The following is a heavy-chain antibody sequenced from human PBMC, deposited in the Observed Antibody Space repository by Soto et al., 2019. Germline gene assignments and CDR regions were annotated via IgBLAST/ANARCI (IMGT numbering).Heavy chain of an antibody. CDR2: IYYSGST. D-gene: IGHD6-13*01. J-gene: IGHJ6*02. V-gene: IGHV4-61*01. CDR3: ARDRVAAATTSYYYYGMDV. Sequence: QVQLQESGPGLVKPSETLSLTCTVSGGSVSSGSYYWSWIRQPPGKGLEWIGYIYYSGSTNYNPSSMSRVTISVNASKNQFCLRLSSVTAADTAVYCCARDRVAAATTSYYYYGMDVWGQGTTVTVSS. CDR1: GGSVSSGSYY.